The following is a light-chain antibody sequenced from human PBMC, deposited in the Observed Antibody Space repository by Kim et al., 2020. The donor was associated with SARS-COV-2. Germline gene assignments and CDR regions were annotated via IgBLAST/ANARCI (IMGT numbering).Light chain of an antibody. CDR1: ASVHKY. J-gene: IGKJ1*01. CDR2: DAS. Sequence: FVGDSVTVPCRAGASVHKYLAWYRQSTGNAPKLLIQDASTLETDVPSRFSGSGSGTDFTLTISSLQPGDSATYYCQQYQSYPTWTFGQGTKVDIK. CDR3: QQYQSYPTWT. V-gene: IGKV1-5*01.